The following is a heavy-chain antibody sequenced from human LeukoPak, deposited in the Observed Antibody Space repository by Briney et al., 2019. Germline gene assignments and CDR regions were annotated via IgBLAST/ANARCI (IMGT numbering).Heavy chain of an antibody. Sequence: GRSLRLSCAASGFTFSSYAMHWVRQAPGKGLEWVAVISYDGSNKYYADSVKGRFTISRDNAKNSLYLQMNSLRAEDTAVYYCARDRGTTVTTGNWFDPWGQGTLVTVSS. CDR3: ARDRGTTVTTGNWFDP. J-gene: IGHJ5*02. D-gene: IGHD4-17*01. V-gene: IGHV3-30-3*01. CDR1: GFTFSSYA. CDR2: ISYDGSNK.